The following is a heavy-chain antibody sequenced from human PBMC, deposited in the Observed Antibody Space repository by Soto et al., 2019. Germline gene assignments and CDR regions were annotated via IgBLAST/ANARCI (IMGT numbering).Heavy chain of an antibody. CDR2: IYYSGST. CDR1: GGSVSSSSYY. V-gene: IGHV4-61*01. Sequence: PSETLSLTCTVSGGSVSSSSYYWSWIRQPPGKGLEWIGYIYYSGSTNYNPSLKSRVTISVDTSKNQFSLKLSSVTAADTAVYYCARVQGLYYYYGMDVWGQGTAVTVSS. J-gene: IGHJ6*02. CDR3: ARVQGLYYYYGMDV.